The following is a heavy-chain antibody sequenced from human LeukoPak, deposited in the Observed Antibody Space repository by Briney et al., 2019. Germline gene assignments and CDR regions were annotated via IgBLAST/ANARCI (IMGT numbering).Heavy chain of an antibody. CDR1: GFTFSSYA. V-gene: IGHV3-30*04. CDR3: AIANPLGVMVY. CDR2: ISYDGSNK. Sequence: GRSLRLSCAASGFTFSSYAMHWVRQAPGKGLEWVAVISYDGSNKYYADSVKGRFTISRDNSKNTLYLQMNSLRAEDTAVYYCAIANPLGVMVYWGQGTLVTVSS. D-gene: IGHD3-16*01. J-gene: IGHJ4*02.